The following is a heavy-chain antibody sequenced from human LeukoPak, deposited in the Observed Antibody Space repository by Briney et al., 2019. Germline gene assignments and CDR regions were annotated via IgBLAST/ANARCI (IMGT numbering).Heavy chain of an antibody. CDR1: AFTFSYIC. D-gene: IGHD3-22*01. CDR2: IKEDGSEN. V-gene: IGHV3-7*01. CDR3: AREYYYDSSGYGSFGY. J-gene: IGHJ4*02. Sequence: PGGSLRLSCPASAFTFSYICMSWDRQAPGKGLEWVSNIKEDGSENYYMASVKGRFTISRENAKNSLYLQMNSLRAEDTSVYYCAREYYYDSSGYGSFGYWGQGTLVTVSS.